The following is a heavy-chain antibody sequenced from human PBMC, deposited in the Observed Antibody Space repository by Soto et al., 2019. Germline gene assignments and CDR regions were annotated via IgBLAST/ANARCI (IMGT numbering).Heavy chain of an antibody. Sequence: GSLRLSCAASGFTFSSYSMTWVRQAPGKGLEWLSFISSSSIINYADSVKGRFTVSRDNAKNSLYLQMNSLRVEDTAVYYCARENNGALFVYWGQGTLVTVSS. CDR1: GFTFSSYS. V-gene: IGHV3-48*01. J-gene: IGHJ4*02. CDR2: ISSSSII. D-gene: IGHD2-8*01. CDR3: ARENNGALFVY.